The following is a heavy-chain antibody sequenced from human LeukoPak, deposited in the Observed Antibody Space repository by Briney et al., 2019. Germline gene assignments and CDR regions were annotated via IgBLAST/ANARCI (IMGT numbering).Heavy chain of an antibody. D-gene: IGHD1-1*01. CDR2: VSFDGSNE. Sequence: GGSLRLSCADSGLTFGTSAMHWARQAPGKGLEWVAVVSFDGSNEKYADSVRGRFTISRDNSKKMLYLQMNSLSREDTAVYYCVRGVGYTLLSWGQGTLVTVSS. CDR3: VRGVGYTLLS. J-gene: IGHJ5*02. V-gene: IGHV3-30-3*01. CDR1: GLTFGTSA.